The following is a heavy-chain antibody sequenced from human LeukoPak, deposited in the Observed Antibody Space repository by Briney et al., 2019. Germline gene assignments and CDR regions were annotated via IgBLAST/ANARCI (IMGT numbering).Heavy chain of an antibody. D-gene: IGHD2/OR15-2a*01. CDR1: GFTFDSYG. CDR3: AEGRDHDPFPDAFDI. J-gene: IGHJ3*02. Sequence: GGSLRLSCAASGFTFDSYGMTWVRQPAGKGLEWVSAISGSGENTYYADSAKGRFTGSRDNSKSTLYLQMNNLRAEDTAVYYCAEGRDHDPFPDAFDIWGQGTMVTVSA. V-gene: IGHV3-23*01. CDR2: ISGSGENT.